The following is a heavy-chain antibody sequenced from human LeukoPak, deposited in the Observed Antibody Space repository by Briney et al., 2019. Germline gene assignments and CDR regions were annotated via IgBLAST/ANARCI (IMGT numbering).Heavy chain of an antibody. V-gene: IGHV4-59*01. Sequence: SETLSLTCTVSGGSISSFFWSWIRQPPGKGLEWIGYVHSSGSTKYNPSLKSRLIISVDMSKNQFSLKLRSVSVADTAVYYCARLASGNYDILTGDPKVVFDYWGQGALVNVSS. CDR1: GGSISSFF. J-gene: IGHJ4*02. D-gene: IGHD3-9*01. CDR3: ARLASGNYDILTGDPKVVFDY. CDR2: VHSSGST.